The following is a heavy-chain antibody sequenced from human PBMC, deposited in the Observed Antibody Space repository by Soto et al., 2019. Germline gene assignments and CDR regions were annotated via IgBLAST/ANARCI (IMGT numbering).Heavy chain of an antibody. CDR3: ARDSSNFRVVSVDY. CDR1: GFRFTSYW. V-gene: IGHV5-10-1*01. CDR2: IDPSYSYT. J-gene: IGHJ4*02. D-gene: IGHD3-3*01. Sequence: PGESLKISCKGFGFRFTSYWISLVRQMPGKGLEWMRGIDPSYSYTNYSTYFQGHVTISADKSISTAYLQWSSLKATDTAMYYCARDSSNFRVVSVDYWGQGTLVTVSS.